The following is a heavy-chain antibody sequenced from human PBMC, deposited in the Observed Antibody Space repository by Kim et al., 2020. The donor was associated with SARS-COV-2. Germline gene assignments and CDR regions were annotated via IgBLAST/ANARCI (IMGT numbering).Heavy chain of an antibody. CDR2: ISSSGSSI. D-gene: IGHD6-13*01. CDR1: GFILSSYE. J-gene: IGHJ6*02. V-gene: IGHV3-48*03. Sequence: GGSLRLSCAASGFILSSYEMNWVRQAPGKGLEWVSYISSSGSSIYYADSVKGRFTISRDNAKNSLYLQMNSLRAEDTAVYYCARDKRYSSSWPRSEYYYGLDVCGQGTTVTVSS. CDR3: ARDKRYSSSWPRSEYYYGLDV.